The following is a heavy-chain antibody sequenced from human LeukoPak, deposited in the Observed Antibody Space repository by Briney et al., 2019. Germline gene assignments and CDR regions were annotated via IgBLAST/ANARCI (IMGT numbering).Heavy chain of an antibody. V-gene: IGHV4-59*01. D-gene: IGHD2-15*01. CDR3: ASHIGWAFDI. Sequence: SETLSLTCAVYGGSFSGYYWSWIRQPPGKGLEWIGYIYYSGSTNYNPSLKSRVTISVDTSKNQFSLKLTSVTAADTAVYYCASHIGWAFDIWGQGTMVTVSS. CDR1: GGSFSGYY. CDR2: IYYSGST. J-gene: IGHJ3*02.